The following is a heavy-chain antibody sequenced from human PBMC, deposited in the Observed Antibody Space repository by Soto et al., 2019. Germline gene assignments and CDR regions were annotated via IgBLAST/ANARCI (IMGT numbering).Heavy chain of an antibody. Sequence: QVQLQESGPGLVKPSETLSLTCTVSGGSISSYYCSWIRQPPGKGLEWMGNSHNSGSTTYTPSPKRQVTLLIDPSGSRVARLLRSVTSADAAMYYCVMSGLYGHASSWAFSYWAQGTLVTFS. CDR1: GGSISSYY. V-gene: IGHV4-59*01. D-gene: IGHD6-13*01. CDR3: VMSGLYGHASSWAFSY. CDR2: SHNSGST. J-gene: IGHJ4*02.